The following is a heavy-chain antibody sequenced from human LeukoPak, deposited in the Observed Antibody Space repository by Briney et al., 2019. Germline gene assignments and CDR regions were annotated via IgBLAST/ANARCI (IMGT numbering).Heavy chain of an antibody. D-gene: IGHD3-3*01. CDR2: IYYSGST. CDR1: GGSISSYY. Sequence: KTSETLSLXCTVSGGSISSYYWSWIRQPPGKGLEWIGYIYYSGSTNYNPSLKSRVTISVDTSKNQFSLKLSSVTAADTAVYYCARFKGLRFLEWSLDYWGQGTLVTVSS. J-gene: IGHJ4*02. CDR3: ARFKGLRFLEWSLDY. V-gene: IGHV4-59*01.